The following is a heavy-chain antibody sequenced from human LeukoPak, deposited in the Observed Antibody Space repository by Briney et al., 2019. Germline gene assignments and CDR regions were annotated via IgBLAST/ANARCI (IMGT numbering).Heavy chain of an antibody. CDR2: ISGSGGST. D-gene: IGHD1-1*01. V-gene: IGHV3-23*01. CDR3: ARDSTGTYDY. J-gene: IGHJ4*02. Sequence: GESLRLSCAASGFAFSSYAMNWVRQAPGKGLEWVSAISGSGGSTYYADSVKGRFTISRDNSKNTLYLQMNSLRAEDTAVYYCARDSTGTYDYWGQGTLVTVSS. CDR1: GFAFSSYA.